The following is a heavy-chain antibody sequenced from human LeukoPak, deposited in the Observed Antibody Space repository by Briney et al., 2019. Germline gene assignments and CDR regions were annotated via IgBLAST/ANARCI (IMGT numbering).Heavy chain of an antibody. D-gene: IGHD3-3*01. CDR3: AKDQIQGFWSGYTDLYY. Sequence: PGGTLRLSCAASGFTFSSYGMSWVRQAPGKGLEWVSAISGSGGSTYYADSVKGRFTISRDNSKNTLYLQMNSLRAEDTAVYYCAKDQIQGFWSGYTDLYYWGQGTLVTVSS. CDR1: GFTFSSYG. CDR2: ISGSGGST. J-gene: IGHJ4*02. V-gene: IGHV3-23*01.